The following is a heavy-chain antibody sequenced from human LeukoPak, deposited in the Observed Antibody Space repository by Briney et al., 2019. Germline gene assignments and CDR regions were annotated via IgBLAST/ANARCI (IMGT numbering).Heavy chain of an antibody. J-gene: IGHJ3*02. CDR2: ISSSSGNI. CDR3: ARDLDYVHALDI. V-gene: IGHV3-48*01. D-gene: IGHD4-17*01. CDR1: GFTFSSYN. Sequence: GGSLRLSCAASGFTFSSYNMNWVRQAPGKGLEWVSYISSSSGNIDYADSVKGRFTISRHNAKNSLFLQMNSLRAEDTAVYYCARDLDYVHALDIWGQGTVVTVSS.